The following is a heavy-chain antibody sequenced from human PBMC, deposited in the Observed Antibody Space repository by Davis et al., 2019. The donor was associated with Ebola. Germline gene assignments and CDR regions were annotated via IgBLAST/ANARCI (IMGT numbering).Heavy chain of an antibody. V-gene: IGHV3-23*01. Sequence: GESLKISCAASGFTFSDYYMSWIRQAPGKGLEWVSAISGSGGSTYYADSVKGRFTISRDNSKNTLYLQMNSLRAEDTAVYYCAKERWLRSYYFDYWGQGTLVTVSS. CDR2: ISGSGGST. CDR3: AKERWLRSYYFDY. CDR1: GFTFSDYY. J-gene: IGHJ4*02. D-gene: IGHD5-12*01.